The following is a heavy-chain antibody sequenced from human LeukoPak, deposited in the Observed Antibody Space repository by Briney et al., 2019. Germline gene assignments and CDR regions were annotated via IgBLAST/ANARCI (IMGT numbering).Heavy chain of an antibody. V-gene: IGHV3-48*01. D-gene: IGHD3-3*01. Sequence: GGSLRLSCAASGFTFSSYSMNWVRQAPGKGLEWVSYISSSSSTIYYADSVKGRFTISRDNAKNSLYLQMNSLRAEDTAVYYCARGQNYDFWSGTNMDVWGKGTTVTVSS. CDR1: GFTFSSYS. CDR2: ISSSSSTI. J-gene: IGHJ6*03. CDR3: ARGQNYDFWSGTNMDV.